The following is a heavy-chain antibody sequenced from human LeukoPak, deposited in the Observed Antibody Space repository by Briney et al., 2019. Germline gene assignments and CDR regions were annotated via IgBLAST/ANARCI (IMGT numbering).Heavy chain of an antibody. D-gene: IGHD3-22*01. CDR1: GGSISSGSYY. CDR2: IYTSGST. V-gene: IGHV4-61*02. Sequence: NTSQTLSLTCTVSGGSISSGSYYWSWIRQPAGKGLEWIGRIYTSGSTNYNPSLKSRVTISVDTSENQFSLKLSSVTAADTAVYYCARDNGSHYYDSSGYWDYWGQGTLVTVSS. CDR3: ARDNGSHYYDSSGYWDY. J-gene: IGHJ4*02.